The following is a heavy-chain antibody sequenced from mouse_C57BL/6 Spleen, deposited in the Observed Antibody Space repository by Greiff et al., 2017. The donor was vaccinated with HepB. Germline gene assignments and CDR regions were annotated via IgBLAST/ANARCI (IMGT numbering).Heavy chain of an antibody. Sequence: EVKLQESGPELVKPGASVKMSCKASGYTFTDYNMHWVKQSHGKSLEWIGYINPNNGGTSYNQKFKGKATLTVNKSSSTAYMELRSLTSEDSAVYYCARNPYYYDYDVAWFAYWGQGTLVTVSA. CDR3: ARNPYYYDYDVAWFAY. V-gene: IGHV1-22*01. CDR1: GYTFTDYN. J-gene: IGHJ3*01. D-gene: IGHD2-4*01. CDR2: INPNNGGT.